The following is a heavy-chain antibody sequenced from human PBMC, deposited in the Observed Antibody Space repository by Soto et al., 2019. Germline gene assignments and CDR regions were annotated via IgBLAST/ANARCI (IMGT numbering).Heavy chain of an antibody. Sequence: QLQLVQSGTELKKPGASVKVSCKASGYTFTNYGITWVRQAPGQGLEWMGWINADYGNINYEQKFQGRVTMTTDTSTNTAYMELRSLRSDDTAVYYCARKSLSNFNWFDPWGQGTLVTVSS. D-gene: IGHD4-4*01. J-gene: IGHJ5*02. V-gene: IGHV1-18*04. CDR3: ARKSLSNFNWFDP. CDR2: INADYGNI. CDR1: GYTFTNYG.